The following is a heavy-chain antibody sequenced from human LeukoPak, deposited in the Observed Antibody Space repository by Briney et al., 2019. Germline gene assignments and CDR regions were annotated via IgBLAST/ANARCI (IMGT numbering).Heavy chain of an antibody. CDR3: ARVPKWRIAAAGTRDYYYYYMDV. J-gene: IGHJ6*03. D-gene: IGHD6-13*01. CDR1: GGFISSYY. V-gene: IGHV4-59*01. CDR2: IYYSGST. Sequence: SETLSLTCTVSGGFISSYYWSWIRQPPGKGLEWLGYIYYSGSTNFNPTLKRRGTISVDTSKNQFSLKLSSVTAADTAVYYCARVPKWRIAAAGTRDYYYYYMDVWGKGTTVTVSS.